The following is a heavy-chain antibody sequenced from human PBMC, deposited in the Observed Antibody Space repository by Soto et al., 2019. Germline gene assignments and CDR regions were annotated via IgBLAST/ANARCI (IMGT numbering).Heavy chain of an antibody. D-gene: IGHD2-15*01. CDR1: GFTFSSYS. V-gene: IGHV3-21*01. CDR3: ASLGGVVAARPY. CDR2: ISSSSSYI. Sequence: GGSLRLSCAASGFTFSSYSMNWVRQAPGKGLEWVSSISSSSSYIYYADSVKGRFTISRDNAKNSLYLQMNSLRAEDTAVYYCASLGGVVAARPYWGQGTLVTVSS. J-gene: IGHJ4*02.